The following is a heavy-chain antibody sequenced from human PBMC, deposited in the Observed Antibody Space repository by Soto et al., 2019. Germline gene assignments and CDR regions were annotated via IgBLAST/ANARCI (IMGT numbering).Heavy chain of an antibody. CDR1: GAAPNSGNYY. V-gene: IGHV4-31*03. J-gene: IGHJ5*02. Sequence: SETLSLTCSVSGAAPNSGNYYWSWIRQVPGKGLEWIGHIYVTGAVDYNPSLGDRITISQDTSERQFSLNLRLVTAADTAVYYCARLRIATNNYKWFDPWGQGTLVTVSS. CDR3: ARLRIATNNYKWFDP. CDR2: IYVTGAV. D-gene: IGHD2-21*01.